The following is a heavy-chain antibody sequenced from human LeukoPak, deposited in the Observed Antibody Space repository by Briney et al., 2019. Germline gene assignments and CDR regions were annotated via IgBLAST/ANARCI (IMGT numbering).Heavy chain of an antibody. CDR1: GYTFTGYY. Sequence: PRASVKVSCKASGYTFTGYYMHWVRQAPGQGLEWMGWINPNSGGTNYAQKFQGRVTMTRDTSISTAYMELSRLRSDDTAVYYCARPQTAYIVGATSPSSPIDYWGQGTLVTVSS. D-gene: IGHD1-26*01. V-gene: IGHV1-2*02. J-gene: IGHJ4*02. CDR3: ARPQTAYIVGATSPSSPIDY. CDR2: INPNSGGT.